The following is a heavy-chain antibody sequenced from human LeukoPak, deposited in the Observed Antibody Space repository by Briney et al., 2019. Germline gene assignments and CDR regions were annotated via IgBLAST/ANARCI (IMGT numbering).Heavy chain of an antibody. CDR1: GFTFSSYS. V-gene: IGHV3-21*04. CDR3: ARARWFGELFYMPLFDY. CDR2: ISGSSSYI. D-gene: IGHD3-10*01. J-gene: IGHJ4*02. Sequence: GGSLRLSCAASGFTFSSYSMNWVRQAPGGRLEWVSSISGSSSYIYYADSVKGRFTISRDDAKNSLFLQMNSLRAEDTAVYYCARARWFGELFYMPLFDYWGQGTLVTVSS.